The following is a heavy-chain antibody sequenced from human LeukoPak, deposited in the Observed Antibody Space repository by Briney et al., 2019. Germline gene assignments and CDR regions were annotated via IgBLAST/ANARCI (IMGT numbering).Heavy chain of an antibody. D-gene: IGHD2-15*01. CDR1: GYSFTTYW. Sequence: GESLKISCKGSGYSFTTYWIGWVRQMPGKGLEWMGIIYPGDSVTRYSPSFQGQVTISADESISTAYLKWSSLKASDSAMYYCARVRDCSGGSCYSFHYWGQGTLVTVSS. V-gene: IGHV5-51*01. CDR2: IYPGDSVT. CDR3: ARVRDCSGGSCYSFHY. J-gene: IGHJ4*02.